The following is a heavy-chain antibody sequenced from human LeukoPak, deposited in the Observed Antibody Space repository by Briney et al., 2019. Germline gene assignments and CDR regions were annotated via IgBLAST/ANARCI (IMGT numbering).Heavy chain of an antibody. Sequence: GGSLRLSCAASGFTFSHAWMNWVRQAPGKGMEWVGRIKSKTDGGTTDYAAPVKGRFTISRDDSKNTLYLQMNSLKTEDTAVYYCTASMEVSTYFDYWGQGTLVTVSS. D-gene: IGHD5/OR15-5a*01. J-gene: IGHJ4*02. CDR3: TASMEVSTYFDY. CDR1: GFTFSHAW. V-gene: IGHV3-15*01. CDR2: IKSKTDGGTT.